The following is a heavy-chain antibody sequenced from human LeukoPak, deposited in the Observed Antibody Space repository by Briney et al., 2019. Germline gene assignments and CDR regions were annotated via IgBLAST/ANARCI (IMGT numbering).Heavy chain of an antibody. V-gene: IGHV6-1*01. CDR2: TYYRYKWYN. Sequence: SQTLSLTCAISGDSVSSNSVAWNWIRQSPSRGLEWLGRTYYRYKWYNDYGVSVKSRVTINPDASNNQSSLHLNSVTPADTAVYYCARLRESFTMMETFDYWGQGTLVTVSS. CDR3: ARLRESFTMMETFDY. J-gene: IGHJ4*02. D-gene: IGHD3-22*01. CDR1: GDSVSSNSVA.